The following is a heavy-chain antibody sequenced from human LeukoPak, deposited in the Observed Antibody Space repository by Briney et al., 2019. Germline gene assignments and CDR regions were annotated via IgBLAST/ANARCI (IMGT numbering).Heavy chain of an antibody. V-gene: IGHV4-34*01. Sequence: SETLSLACAVYGGSFSGYYWSWIRQPPGEGLEWIGEINHSGSTNYNPSLKSRVTISVDTSKNQFSLKLSSVTAADTAVYYCARVGGSGSYYPRSYFDYWGQGTLVTVSS. J-gene: IGHJ4*02. D-gene: IGHD3-10*01. CDR1: GGSFSGYY. CDR2: INHSGST. CDR3: ARVGGSGSYYPRSYFDY.